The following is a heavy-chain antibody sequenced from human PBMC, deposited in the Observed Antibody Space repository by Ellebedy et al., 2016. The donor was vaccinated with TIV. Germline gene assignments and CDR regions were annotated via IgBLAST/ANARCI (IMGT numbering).Heavy chain of an antibody. CDR3: VRDLFGYSYGLGH. CDR1: GFIVTTNY. J-gene: IGHJ4*02. V-gene: IGHV3-53*01. Sequence: PGGSLRLSCAVSGFIVTTNYMSWVRQAPGKGLEWVSVLYPGGDTHYADSVKGRFTVSGDYSKNTLYLRMNSLRAEDTAVYYCVRDLFGYSYGLGHWGQGTLVTVSS. D-gene: IGHD5-18*01. CDR2: LYPGGDT.